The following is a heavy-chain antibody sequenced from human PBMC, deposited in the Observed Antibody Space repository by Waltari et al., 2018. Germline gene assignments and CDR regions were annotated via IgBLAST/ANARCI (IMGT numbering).Heavy chain of an antibody. D-gene: IGHD4-17*01. CDR3: ATRLRWYRALGAFDI. J-gene: IGHJ3*02. CDR2: INHSGST. Sequence: QVQLQQWGAGLLKPSETLSLTCAVYGGSFSGYYWSWIRQPPGKGLEWIGEINHSGSTNYNPSLKSRFTLSVDTSKNQFSLKLSSVTAADTAVYYCATRLRWYRALGAFDIWGQGTMVTVSS. V-gene: IGHV4-34*01. CDR1: GGSFSGYY.